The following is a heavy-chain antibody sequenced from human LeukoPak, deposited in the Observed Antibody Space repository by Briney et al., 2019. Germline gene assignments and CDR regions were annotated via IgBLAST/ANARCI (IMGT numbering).Heavy chain of an antibody. Sequence: ASVKVSCKASGYTFTGYYIHWVRQAPGQGLEWVGWINPNSGDTHHAQNFQGRVTMTRDTSISTASMDLSRLRSDDTAVYYCASLTPYKRNDWGSNIWGQGTVVTVSS. V-gene: IGHV1-2*02. D-gene: IGHD1-1*01. CDR3: ASLTPYKRNDWGSNI. CDR1: GYTFTGYY. CDR2: INPNSGDT. J-gene: IGHJ3*02.